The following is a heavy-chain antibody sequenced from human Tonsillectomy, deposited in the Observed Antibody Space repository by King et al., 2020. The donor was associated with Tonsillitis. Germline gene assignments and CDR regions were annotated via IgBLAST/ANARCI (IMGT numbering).Heavy chain of an antibody. J-gene: IGHJ4*02. CDR3: ARGSLRDCSRTSCRVPFDN. CDR2: INPNSGGT. V-gene: IGHV1-2*02. Sequence: QLVQSGAEVKKPGASVNVSCKASGYTFTDYYMHWVRQAPGQGLEWMGWINPNSGGTNYAQKFQGRVTMTRDTSISTAYMERSRLRSDDTAVYYCARGSLRDCSRTSCRVPFDNWGQGTLVTVSS. CDR1: GYTFTDYY. D-gene: IGHD2-2*01.